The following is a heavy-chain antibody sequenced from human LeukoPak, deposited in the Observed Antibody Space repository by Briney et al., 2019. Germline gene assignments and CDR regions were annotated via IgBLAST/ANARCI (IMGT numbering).Heavy chain of an antibody. CDR2: ISSSSSYI. J-gene: IGHJ4*02. CDR1: GFTFSSYS. Sequence: PGGSLRLSCAASGFTFSSYSMNWVRQAPGKGLEWVSSISSSSSYIYYADSVKGRFTISRDNSKNTLYLQMNSLRAEDTAVYYCARASRVRERGFDYWGQGTLVTVSS. D-gene: IGHD3-10*01. V-gene: IGHV3-21*01. CDR3: ARASRVRERGFDY.